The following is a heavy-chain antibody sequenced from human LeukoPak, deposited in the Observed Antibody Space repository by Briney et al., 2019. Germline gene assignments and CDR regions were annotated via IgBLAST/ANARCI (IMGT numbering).Heavy chain of an antibody. CDR2: ISGSGDGT. CDR3: AKVSPVLTY. Sequence: GGSLRLSCAASGFTFSSYGMSWVRQAPGKGLEWVSAISGSGDGTYHADSVKGRFTISRDNSKNTLYLQMNSLRAEDTAVYYCAKVSPVLTYWGQGTLVTVSS. V-gene: IGHV3-23*01. CDR1: GFTFSSYG. J-gene: IGHJ4*02.